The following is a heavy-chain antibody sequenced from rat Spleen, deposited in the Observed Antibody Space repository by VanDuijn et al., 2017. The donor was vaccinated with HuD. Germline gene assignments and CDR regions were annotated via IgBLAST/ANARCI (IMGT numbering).Heavy chain of an antibody. Sequence: EVQLVESGGGLVQPGRSLKLSCLASGFTFSNYGMNWIRQAPGKGLEWVASISSSSSYIYYADTVKGRFTISRENAKNTLYLQMTSLRSEDTALYYCARREYFDFWGPGTMVTVSS. V-gene: IGHV5-34*01. CDR2: ISSSSSYI. CDR1: GFTFSNYG. CDR3: ARREYFDF. J-gene: IGHJ1*01.